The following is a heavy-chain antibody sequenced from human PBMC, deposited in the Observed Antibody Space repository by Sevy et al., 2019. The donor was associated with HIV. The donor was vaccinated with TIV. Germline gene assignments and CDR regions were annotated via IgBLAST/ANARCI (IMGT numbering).Heavy chain of an antibody. CDR1: GFKFNSYW. D-gene: IGHD6-13*01. CDR2: INQDATAN. V-gene: IGHV3-7*01. J-gene: IGHJ4*02. CDR3: VRAIATVDSF. Sequence: GGSLRLSCVASGFKFNSYWMLWVRQAPGKGLEWVANINQDATANFYADSVRGRFIISRDNVRNSVSLQMIILRVEDTALYYCVRAIATVDSFWGQGTLVTVSS.